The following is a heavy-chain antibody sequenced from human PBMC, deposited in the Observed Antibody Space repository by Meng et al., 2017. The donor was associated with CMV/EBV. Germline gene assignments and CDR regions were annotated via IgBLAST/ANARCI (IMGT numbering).Heavy chain of an antibody. Sequence: GESLKISCAASGFTFSSYSMNWVRQAPGKGLEWVSSISSSSYIYYADSVKGRFTISRDNAKNSLYLQMNSLRAEDTAVYYCARDGRQQLDFDYWGQGTLVTVSS. CDR3: ARDGRQQLDFDY. D-gene: IGHD6-13*01. CDR1: GFTFSSYS. V-gene: IGHV3-21*01. CDR2: ISSSSYI. J-gene: IGHJ4*02.